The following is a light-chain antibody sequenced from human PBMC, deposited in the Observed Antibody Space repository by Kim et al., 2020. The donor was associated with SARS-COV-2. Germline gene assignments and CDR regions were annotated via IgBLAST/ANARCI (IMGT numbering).Light chain of an antibody. V-gene: IGKV3-20*01. CDR2: GAS. CDR3: QQYNSYSWT. Sequence: SPGERATLSCRASQSVSNNYLAWYQQKPGQAPRLLIYGASSRATGIPDRFSGSGSGTDFTLTISSLQPDDFATYYCQQYNSYSWTFGQGTKVDIK. CDR1: QSVSNNY. J-gene: IGKJ1*01.